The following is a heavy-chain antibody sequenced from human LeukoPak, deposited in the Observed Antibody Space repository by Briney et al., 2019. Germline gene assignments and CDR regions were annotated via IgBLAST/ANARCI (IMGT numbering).Heavy chain of an antibody. J-gene: IGHJ4*02. D-gene: IGHD3-22*01. V-gene: IGHV4-34*01. CDR2: INHSGST. CDR3: NSYYDSSGYPDY. Sequence: SETLSLTCAVYGGSFSGYYWSWIRQPPGKGLEWIGEINHSGSTNYNPSLKSRVTISVDTSKNQFSLKLSSVTAADTAVYYCNSYYDSSGYPDYWGQGTLVTVSS. CDR1: GGSFSGYY.